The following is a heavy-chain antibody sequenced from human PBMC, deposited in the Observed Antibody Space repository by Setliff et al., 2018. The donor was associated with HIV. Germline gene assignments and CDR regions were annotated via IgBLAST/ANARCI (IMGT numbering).Heavy chain of an antibody. J-gene: IGHJ2*01. Sequence: PSETLSLTCAVYGGSLSGYYWSWVRQSPGRGLEWIGEINQSGNTNFNPSLKSRLIISVATSKSQFSLKLTSVTAADTALYYCAREGGQGYSGSGSFYHRNFDLWGRGILVTVSS. D-gene: IGHD3-10*01. CDR3: AREGGQGYSGSGSFYHRNFDL. V-gene: IGHV4-34*01. CDR1: GGSLSGYY. CDR2: INQSGNT.